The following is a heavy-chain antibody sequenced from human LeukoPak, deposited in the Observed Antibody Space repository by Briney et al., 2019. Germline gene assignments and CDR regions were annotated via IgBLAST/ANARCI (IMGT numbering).Heavy chain of an antibody. CDR3: ARDPTYYYDSSGYYDY. V-gene: IGHV3-48*03. CDR1: GFTFSSYE. Sequence: GGSLRLSCAASGFTFSSYEMNWVRQAPGKGLEWVSYISSSGSTIYYADSVKGRFTISRDNAKNSLYLQMNSLRAEDTAVYYCARDPTYYYDSSGYYDYWGQGTLVTVSS. CDR2: ISSSGSTI. J-gene: IGHJ4*02. D-gene: IGHD3-22*01.